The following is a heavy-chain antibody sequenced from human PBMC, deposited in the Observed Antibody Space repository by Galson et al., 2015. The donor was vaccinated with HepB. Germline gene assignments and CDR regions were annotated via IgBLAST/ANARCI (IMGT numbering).Heavy chain of an antibody. Sequence: SETLSLTCAVYGGSFSGYYWSWIRQPPGKGLEWIGEINHSGSTNYNPSLKSRVTISVDTSKNQFSLKLSSVTAADTAVYYCARGGRIRYFDRLSYLDYWGQGTLVTVSS. CDR2: INHSGST. CDR1: GGSFSGYY. CDR3: ARGGRIRYFDRLSYLDY. D-gene: IGHD3-9*01. V-gene: IGHV4-34*01. J-gene: IGHJ4*02.